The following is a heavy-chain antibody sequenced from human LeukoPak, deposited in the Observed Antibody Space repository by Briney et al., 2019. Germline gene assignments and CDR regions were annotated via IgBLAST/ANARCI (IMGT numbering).Heavy chain of an antibody. CDR1: GGSISSSSYY. V-gene: IGHV4-39*07. CDR3: ASTFQTPSYYDILTGYPNLYYFDY. Sequence: PSETLSLTCTVSGGSISSSSYYWGWIRQPPGEGLEWIGSIYYSGSTYYNPSLKSRVTISVDTSKNQFSLKLSSVTAADTAVYYCASTFQTPSYYDILTGYPNLYYFDYWGQGTLVTVSS. CDR2: IYYSGST. D-gene: IGHD3-9*01. J-gene: IGHJ4*02.